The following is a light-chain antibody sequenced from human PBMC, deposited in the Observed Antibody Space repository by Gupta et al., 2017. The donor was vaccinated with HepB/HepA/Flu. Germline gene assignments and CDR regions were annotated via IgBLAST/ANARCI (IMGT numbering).Light chain of an antibody. CDR2: DVS. J-gene: IGKJ3*01. CDR1: ETVSSNS. Sequence: FFLTQSPGALPLFPGERVTLSCRASETVSSNSLAWYQQKPGQTPSLLIYDVSSRATGIPDRFSGSGSGTDFTLTITRLEPEDFAVYYCQQYAISPLTFGPGTRVDIK. CDR3: QQYAISPLT. V-gene: IGKV3-20*01.